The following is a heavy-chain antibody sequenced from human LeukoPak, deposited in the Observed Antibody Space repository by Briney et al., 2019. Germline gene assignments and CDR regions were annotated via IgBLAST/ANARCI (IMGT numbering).Heavy chain of an antibody. CDR1: GFTFSSYA. V-gene: IGHV3-30*18. D-gene: IGHD2-15*01. J-gene: IGHJ6*02. CDR3: AKSIAYCSGGSCYSAYYYYGMDV. CDR2: ISYDRSHK. Sequence: GGSLRLSCAASGFTFSSYAMSWVRQAPGKGLEWVPVISYDRSHKYYADSVKGRFTISRDNSKNTLYLQMNSLRAEDTAVYYCAKSIAYCSGGSCYSAYYYYGMDVWGQGTTVTVSS.